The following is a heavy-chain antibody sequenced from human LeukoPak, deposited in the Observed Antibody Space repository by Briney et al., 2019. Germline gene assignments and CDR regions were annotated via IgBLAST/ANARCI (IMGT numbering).Heavy chain of an antibody. V-gene: IGHV3-48*04. CDR2: ISGSGDTI. Sequence: PGGSLRLSCAASGFTFTTYNMNWVRQAPGKGLEWVSYISGSGDTIYYANSVKGRFTISRDNAKNSLYLQMNSLRAEDTAVYYCARDPDTILGVNFDYWGQGTLVTVSS. D-gene: IGHD1-26*01. CDR1: GFTFTTYN. CDR3: ARDPDTILGVNFDY. J-gene: IGHJ4*02.